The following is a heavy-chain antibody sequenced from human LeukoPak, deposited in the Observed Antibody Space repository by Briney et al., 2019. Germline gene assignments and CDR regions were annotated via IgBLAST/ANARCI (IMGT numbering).Heavy chain of an antibody. CDR3: ARNWGLAQGYFDY. CDR2: MNPNSGNT. V-gene: IGHV1-8*01. CDR1: GYTFASYD. D-gene: IGHD7-27*01. J-gene: IGHJ4*02. Sequence: GAPVKVSCKASGYTFASYDINWVRQATGQGLEWMGWMNPNSGNTGYAQKFQGRVTMTRNTSISTAYMELSSLRSEDTAVYYCARNWGLAQGYFDYWGQGTLVTVSS.